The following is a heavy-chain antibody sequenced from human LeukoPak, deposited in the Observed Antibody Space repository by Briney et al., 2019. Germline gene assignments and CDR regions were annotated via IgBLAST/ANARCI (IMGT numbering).Heavy chain of an antibody. CDR3: AKDIRRPVAGPFDI. CDR1: GFTFSGFW. D-gene: IGHD6-19*01. J-gene: IGHJ3*02. Sequence: GGSLRLSCAASGFTFSGFWMHWVRQAPGKGLVWVSCISFDGSDATYADSVKGRFTISRDNSKNTLYLQMNSLRAEDTAVYYCAKDIRRPVAGPFDIWGQGTMVTVSS. V-gene: IGHV3-74*01. CDR2: ISFDGSDA.